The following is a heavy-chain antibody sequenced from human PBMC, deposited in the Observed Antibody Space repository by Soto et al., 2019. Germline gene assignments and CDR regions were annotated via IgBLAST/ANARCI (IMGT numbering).Heavy chain of an antibody. J-gene: IGHJ4*02. CDR2: ISSSSSTI. Sequence: GGSLRLSCAASGFTFSSYSMNWVRQAPGKGLEWVSYISSSSSTIYYADSVKGRFTISRDNAKNSLYLQMNSLRAEDTAVYYCARELGSSSFDYWGQGTLVTVSS. V-gene: IGHV3-48*01. CDR3: ARELGSSSFDY. D-gene: IGHD6-13*01. CDR1: GFTFSSYS.